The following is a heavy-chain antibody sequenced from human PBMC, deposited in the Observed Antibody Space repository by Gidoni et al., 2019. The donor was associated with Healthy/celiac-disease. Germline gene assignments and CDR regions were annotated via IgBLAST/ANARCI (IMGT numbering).Heavy chain of an antibody. V-gene: IGHV4-39*01. J-gene: IGHJ6*02. Sequence: QLQLQESGPGLVKPSENLSLTCTVHGGSISRSRYYWCWTRQPPGKGLEWLGSIYYSGSTYYNPSLKSRVTISVETSKNQFSLKLSSVTAADTAVCYCAGESGYCSGGSCYDYCYYGMDVWGQGTTVTVSS. D-gene: IGHD2-15*01. CDR3: AGESGYCSGGSCYDYCYYGMDV. CDR1: GGSISRSRYY. CDR2: IYYSGST.